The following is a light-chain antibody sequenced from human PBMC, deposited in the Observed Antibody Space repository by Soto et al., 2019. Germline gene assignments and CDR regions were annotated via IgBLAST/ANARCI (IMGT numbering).Light chain of an antibody. CDR2: GND. Sequence: QSVLTQPPSVSGAPGQGVTISYTGSSSNIGAGYDVHWYQQLPGAAPKLLIFGNDNRPSGVPDRFSGSRSGTSASLAITGLQAEDEADYYCQSYDRSLSGSVFGAGTKVTVL. V-gene: IGLV1-40*01. CDR1: SSNIGAGYD. J-gene: IGLJ1*01. CDR3: QSYDRSLSGSV.